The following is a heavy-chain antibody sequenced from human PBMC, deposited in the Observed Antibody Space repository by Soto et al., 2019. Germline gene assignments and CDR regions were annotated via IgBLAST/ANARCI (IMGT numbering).Heavy chain of an antibody. CDR2: MSFDGTKV. CDR3: ARDRRGWLLHSEEAFDL. V-gene: IGHV3-30*03. J-gene: IGHJ3*01. D-gene: IGHD3-22*01. Sequence: QVHLVESGGGVVQPGRSLRLSCTASGFTFKTYGLHWVRQAPGKGLEWVAFMSFDGTKVYYGDSVKGRFTISRDNSKDNLYLQMNSLRGEDTAVYFCARDRRGWLLHSEEAFDLWGQGTMVIVSS. CDR1: GFTFKTYG.